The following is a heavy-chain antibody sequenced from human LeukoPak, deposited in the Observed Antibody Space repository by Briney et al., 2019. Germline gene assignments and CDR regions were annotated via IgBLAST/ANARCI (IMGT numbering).Heavy chain of an antibody. CDR1: SASLNNYY. Sequence: SETLSLTCGVYSASLNNYYWSWILQAPGKGLKWIGEINYTGNTKYNPSLESRVTISIDTSTNQFSLNLRSVTAADTAVYYCARGRLELRSYTYYYMDVWGKETTVTVSS. J-gene: IGHJ6*03. V-gene: IGHV4-34*01. CDR3: ARGRLELRSYTYYYMDV. CDR2: INYTGNT. D-gene: IGHD1-7*01.